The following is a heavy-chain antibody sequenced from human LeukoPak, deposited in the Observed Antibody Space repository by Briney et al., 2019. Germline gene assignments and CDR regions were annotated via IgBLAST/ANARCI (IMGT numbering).Heavy chain of an antibody. J-gene: IGHJ4*02. CDR1: GITLSNYG. Sequence: GGSLRLSCVVSGITLSNYGMSWVRLAPGKGLVWVAGISGSGGATTYADSVKGRFTVSRDNSKNTLYLQMNSLRTEDTAVYFCAKRGVVIRVILVGFHKEAYYFDSWGQGALVTVSS. V-gene: IGHV3-23*01. CDR3: AKRGVVIRVILVGFHKEAYYFDS. D-gene: IGHD3-22*01. CDR2: ISGSGGAT.